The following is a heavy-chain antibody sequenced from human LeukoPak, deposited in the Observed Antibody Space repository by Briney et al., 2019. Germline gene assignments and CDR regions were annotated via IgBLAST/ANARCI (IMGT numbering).Heavy chain of an antibody. CDR2: INWNGAAT. CDR3: ARRLMGGFTDWYFDL. J-gene: IGHJ2*01. D-gene: IGHD2-15*01. Sequence: PGGSLRLSCEGSGFTFDDYGISWVSHVPGKGLQWVSGINWNGAATGHGDSVKGRFTVSRDNAKNSLYLEMNSLRVEDTGFYYCARRLMGGFTDWYFDLWGRGTLVTVSS. V-gene: IGHV3-20*04. CDR1: GFTFDDYG.